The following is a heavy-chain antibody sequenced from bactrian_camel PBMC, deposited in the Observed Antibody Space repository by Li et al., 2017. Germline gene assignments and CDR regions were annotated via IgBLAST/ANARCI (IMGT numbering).Heavy chain of an antibody. Sequence: LVESGGGSVQAGGSLNLSCAAPEFNYETSCMGWFRQALGKEREGVASFTTRARSTDYADFVKARFTISQDSARNTLYLQMNDLKPGDTAMYYCAAVYSPMRLCSLRGDFYKYWGQGTQVTVS. V-gene: IGHV3S63*01. J-gene: IGHJ4*01. CDR1: EFNYETSC. CDR2: FTTRARST. D-gene: IGHD4*01. CDR3: AAVYSPMRLCSLRGDFYKY.